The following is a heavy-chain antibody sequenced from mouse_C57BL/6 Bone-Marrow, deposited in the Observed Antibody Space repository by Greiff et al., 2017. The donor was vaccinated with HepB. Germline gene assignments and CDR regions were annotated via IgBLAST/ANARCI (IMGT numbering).Heavy chain of an antibody. D-gene: IGHD2-12*01. CDR1: GYTFTGYW. Sequence: VQLQQSGAELMKPGASVKLSCKATGYTFTGYWIEWVKQRPGQGLEWIGDIYPGSGSTNYNEKFKSKATLTVDTSSSTAYMQLSSLTSEDSAVYYCARLRHYFDYWGQGTTLTVSS. V-gene: IGHV1-9*01. J-gene: IGHJ2*01. CDR3: ARLRHYFDY. CDR2: IYPGSGST.